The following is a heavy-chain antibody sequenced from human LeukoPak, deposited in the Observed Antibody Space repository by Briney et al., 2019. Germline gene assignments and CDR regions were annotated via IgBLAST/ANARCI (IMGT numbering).Heavy chain of an antibody. CDR3: AKDEGSSGCKN. D-gene: IGHD3-22*01. Sequence: GGSLRLSCAASGFTFSSYAMSWVRQAPGKGLEWVSAISGSGGSTYYADSVKGRFTIPRDNSKNTLYLQMNSLRAEDTAVYYCAKDEGSSGCKNWGQGTLVTVSS. CDR2: ISGSGGST. J-gene: IGHJ4*02. V-gene: IGHV3-23*01. CDR1: GFTFSSYA.